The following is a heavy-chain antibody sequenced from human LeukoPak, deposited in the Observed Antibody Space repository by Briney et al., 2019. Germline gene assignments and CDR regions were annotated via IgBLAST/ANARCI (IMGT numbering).Heavy chain of an antibody. J-gene: IGHJ3*02. CDR2: IYYSGST. V-gene: IGHV4-34*01. CDR3: ADSSGYHDAFDI. CDR1: GGSFSNYY. Sequence: PSETLSLTCAVYGGSFSNYYWSWIRQPPGKGLEWIGSIYYSGSTYYNPSLESRVTISVDTSKNQFSLKLSSVTAADTAVYYCADSSGYHDAFDIWGQGTMVTVSS. D-gene: IGHD3-22*01.